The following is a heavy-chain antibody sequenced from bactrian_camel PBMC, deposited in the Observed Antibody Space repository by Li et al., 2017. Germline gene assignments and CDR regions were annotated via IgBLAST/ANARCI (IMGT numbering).Heavy chain of an antibody. Sequence: HVQLVESGGDVVQPGGSLRLSCAASGFTFSAYWMYWVRQAPGKGPEWVSVIDNGRGSTFDGLSVKGRFTTSRDNAKNQVYLQLNSLKIEDTAVYYCVAAGSPRNSLAQNYWGQGTQVTVS. CDR1: GFTFSAYW. CDR2: IDNGRGST. CDR3: VAAGSPRNSLAQNY. D-gene: IGHD1*01. V-gene: IGHV3S1*01. J-gene: IGHJ4*01.